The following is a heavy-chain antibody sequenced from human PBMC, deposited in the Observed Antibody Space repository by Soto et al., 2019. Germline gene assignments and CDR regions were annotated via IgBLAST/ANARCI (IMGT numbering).Heavy chain of an antibody. CDR2: ISSSSSTI. CDR3: VRGGDSSGWSLYFDY. CDR1: GFTFSSYS. V-gene: IGHV3-48*02. J-gene: IGHJ4*02. D-gene: IGHD6-19*01. Sequence: EVQLVESGGGLVQPGGSLRLSCAASGFTFSSYSMNWVRQAPGKGLEWVSYISSSSSTIYYADSVKGRFTISRDNAKNSLYLQMNSLRDEDTAVYYCVRGGDSSGWSLYFDYWGQGTLVTVSS.